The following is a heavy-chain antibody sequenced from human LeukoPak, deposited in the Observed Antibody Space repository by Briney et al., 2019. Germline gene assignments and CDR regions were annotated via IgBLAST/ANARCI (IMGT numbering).Heavy chain of an antibody. CDR1: GFTFSSYG. D-gene: IGHD3-10*01. Sequence: AGGSLRLSCAASGFTFSSYGMHWVRQAPGKGLEWVAFIRYDGSNKYYADSVKGRFTISRDNSKNTLYLQMNSLRAEDTAVYYCAKAPRVRGVIITFGGGYFDYWGQGTLVTVSS. J-gene: IGHJ4*02. CDR2: IRYDGSNK. CDR3: AKAPRVRGVIITFGGGYFDY. V-gene: IGHV3-30*02.